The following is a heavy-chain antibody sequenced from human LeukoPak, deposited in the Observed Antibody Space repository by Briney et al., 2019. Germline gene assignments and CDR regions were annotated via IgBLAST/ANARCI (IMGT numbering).Heavy chain of an antibody. V-gene: IGHV1-69*04. Sequence: ASVKLSCKASGGTFSSYAISWVRQAPGQGLEWMGRIIPILGIANYAQKSQGRVTITADKSTSTAYMELSSLRSEDTAVYYCATEGSSWYVDYCGQGTLVTVSS. CDR3: ATEGSSWYVDY. CDR1: GGTFSSYA. D-gene: IGHD6-13*01. CDR2: IIPILGIA. J-gene: IGHJ4*02.